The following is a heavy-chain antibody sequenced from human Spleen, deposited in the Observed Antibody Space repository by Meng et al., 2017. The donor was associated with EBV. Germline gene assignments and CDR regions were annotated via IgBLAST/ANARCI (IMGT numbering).Heavy chain of an antibody. J-gene: IGHJ4*02. CDR2: INTNTGFP. CDR1: GYIFNTYA. V-gene: IGHV7-4-1*02. D-gene: IGHD4-17*01. CDR3: ARGLAYGDHGIDS. Sequence: QIQLVQSEAEVKKPGDLVKVSCKASGYIFNTYAMKWVRQAPGQGLEWVGWINTNTGFPTYAQGFTGRFVFSLDTSVSTAYLQISSLRPEDSAVYYCARGLAYGDHGIDSWGQGTLVTVSS.